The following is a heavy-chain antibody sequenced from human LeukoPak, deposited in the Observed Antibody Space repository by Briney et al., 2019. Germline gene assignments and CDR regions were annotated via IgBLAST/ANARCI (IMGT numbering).Heavy chain of an antibody. V-gene: IGHV5-51*01. D-gene: IGHD5-12*01. Sequence: GESLKISCKASGYSFTTYWIGWVRQMPGKGLEWMGIIYPGDSDTRYSPSFQGQVTITADKSISTAYVQWSSLQASDTAMYYCARRQVDWNWFELRGQGTLVTVSS. CDR1: GYSFTTYW. CDR3: ARRQVDWNWFEL. CDR2: IYPGDSDT. J-gene: IGHJ5*01.